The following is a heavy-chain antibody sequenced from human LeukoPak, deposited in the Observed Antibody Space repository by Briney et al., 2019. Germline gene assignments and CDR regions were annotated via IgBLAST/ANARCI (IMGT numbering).Heavy chain of an antibody. D-gene: IGHD3-22*01. J-gene: IGHJ4*02. CDR1: GASFSSGDQY. Sequence: PSETLSLTCTVSGASFSSGDQYWNWIRQSPGKGLEWIGSIHPSGMLYNNPSLESRVTISTDTSKNQFSLNLNSVTAADTAVYFCSRGLDSRKLGYWGQGTLVTVSS. CDR2: IHPSGML. CDR3: SRGLDSRKLGY. V-gene: IGHV4-31*03.